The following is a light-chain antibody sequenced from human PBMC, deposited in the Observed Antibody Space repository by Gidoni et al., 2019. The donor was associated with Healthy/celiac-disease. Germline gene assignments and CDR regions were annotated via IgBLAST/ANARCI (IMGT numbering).Light chain of an antibody. CDR1: QSVSSY. V-gene: IGKV3-11*01. Sequence: EIVLTQSPATLSLSPGERATLSCRASQSVSSYLAWYQQKHCQAPRLLIYDASNRATVIPARFSGSGSGTDFTLTISSLEPEDFAVYYCQQRSNWPPSLTFGGGTKVEIK. CDR3: QQRSNWPPSLT. J-gene: IGKJ4*01. CDR2: DAS.